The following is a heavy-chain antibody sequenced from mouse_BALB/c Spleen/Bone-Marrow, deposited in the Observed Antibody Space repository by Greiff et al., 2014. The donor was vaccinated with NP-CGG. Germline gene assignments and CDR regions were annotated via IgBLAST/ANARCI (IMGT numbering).Heavy chain of an antibody. Sequence: VQRVESGAELVKPGASVKMSCKASGHTFTSYWMHWVKQRPGQGLEWIGVIDPSDSYTSYNQKFKGKATLTIDTSSSTAYMQLSSLTSEDSAVYYCTRRGYYAMDYWGQGTSVTVSS. V-gene: IGHV1S127*01. CDR1: GHTFTSYW. CDR3: TRRGYYAMDY. CDR2: IDPSDSYT. J-gene: IGHJ4*01.